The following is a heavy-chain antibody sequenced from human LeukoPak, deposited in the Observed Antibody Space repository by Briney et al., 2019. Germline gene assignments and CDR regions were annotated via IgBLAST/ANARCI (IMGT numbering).Heavy chain of an antibody. CDR3: ARDQIIVATILDYYYGMDV. V-gene: IGHV3-30-3*01. J-gene: IGHJ6*02. CDR1: GFTFSSYP. Sequence: GGPLRLSCAASGFTFSSYPIHWVRQAPGKGLEWVAIISYDGSNKYYADSVKGRFTISRDNYKNTLHLQMNSLRAEDTAVYYCARDQIIVATILDYYYGMDVWSQGTTVTVSS. CDR2: ISYDGSNK. D-gene: IGHD5-12*01.